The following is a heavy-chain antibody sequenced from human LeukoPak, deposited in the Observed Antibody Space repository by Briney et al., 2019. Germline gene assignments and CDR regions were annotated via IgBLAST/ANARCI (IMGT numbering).Heavy chain of an antibody. CDR3: ARGILRDPVVGIDY. J-gene: IGHJ4*02. CDR2: ISSNGGST. D-gene: IGHD2-2*01. CDR1: GFTFSNYA. V-gene: IGHV3-64*01. Sequence: GGSLTLSCAASGFTFSNYAMHWVRQAPGKGLEYVSAISSNGGSTYYANSVKDRFTISRDNSKNTLYLQMGSLRAEDMAVYYCARGILRDPVVGIDYWGQGTLVTVSS.